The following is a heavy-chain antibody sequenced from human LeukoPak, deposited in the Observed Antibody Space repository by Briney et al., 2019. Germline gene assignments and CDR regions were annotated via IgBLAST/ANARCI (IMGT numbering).Heavy chain of an antibody. CDR1: GFSFSYEW. Sequence: GGSLRLSCAASGFSFSYEWMSWVRQAAGKGPEWLGRIKSKTDGGTTDYAAPAKGRFTISRDDSKNTVYLQMNSLKTEDTAVYYCSTYRYKYDTSGNDYRGQGTLVTVSS. D-gene: IGHD3-22*01. CDR3: STYRYKYDTSGNDY. CDR2: IKSKTDGGTT. J-gene: IGHJ4*02. V-gene: IGHV3-15*01.